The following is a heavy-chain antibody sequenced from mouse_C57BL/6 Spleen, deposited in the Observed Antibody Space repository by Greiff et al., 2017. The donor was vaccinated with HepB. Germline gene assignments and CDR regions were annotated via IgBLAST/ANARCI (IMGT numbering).Heavy chain of an antibody. J-gene: IGHJ2*01. CDR1: GYTFTSYW. CDR2: IVPSDCYT. CDR3: ARYLDGEGYSDY. V-gene: IGHV1-69*01. Sequence: QHDLQQPGAPLVMPGASVKMSCKDAGYTFTSYWMHWVKQRPGQGLLWIGEIVPSDCYTNYNQKFKDKATLTVDKSSSTAYMQLSRLTSEDSAVYYCARYLDGEGYSDYWGQGTTLTVSS. D-gene: IGHD2-13*01.